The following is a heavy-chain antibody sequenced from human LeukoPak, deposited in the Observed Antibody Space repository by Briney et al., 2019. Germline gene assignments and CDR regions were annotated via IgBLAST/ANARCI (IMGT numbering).Heavy chain of an antibody. D-gene: IGHD3-3*01. CDR2: IYHSGST. CDR3: ARLKIWSGYYGLDYYYMDV. Sequence: SETLSLTCTVSGGSISSGGYYWSWIRQPPGKGLEWIGYIYHSGSTYYNPSLKSRVTISVDRSKNQFSLKLSSVTAADTAVYYCARLKIWSGYYGLDYYYMDVWGKGTTVTVSS. CDR1: GGSISSGGYY. V-gene: IGHV4-30-2*01. J-gene: IGHJ6*03.